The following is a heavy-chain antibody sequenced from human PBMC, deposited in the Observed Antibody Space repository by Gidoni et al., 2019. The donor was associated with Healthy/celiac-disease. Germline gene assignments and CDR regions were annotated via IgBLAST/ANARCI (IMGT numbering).Heavy chain of an antibody. CDR1: GGSFSGYY. CDR2: INHSGST. J-gene: IGHJ4*02. D-gene: IGHD6-6*01. Sequence: QVQLQQWGAGLLKPSETLSLTCPVYGGSFSGYYWSWIRQPPGKGLEWIGEINHSGSTNYNPSLKSRVTISVDTSKNQFSLKLSSVTAADTAVYYCARDGIAARIFDYWGQGTLVTVSS. V-gene: IGHV4-34*01. CDR3: ARDGIAARIFDY.